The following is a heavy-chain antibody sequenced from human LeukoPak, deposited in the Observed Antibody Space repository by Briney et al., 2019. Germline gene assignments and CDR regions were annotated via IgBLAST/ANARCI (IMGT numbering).Heavy chain of an antibody. V-gene: IGHV3-23*01. Sequence: GGSLRLSCAASGFTFSSYAMSWVRQAPGKGLEWVSAISGSGGSTYYADSVKGRFTISRDNSKNTLYLQMNSLRAEDTAVYYCAKALAGYGSGSYFRLDYWGQGTLVTVSS. CDR2: ISGSGGST. D-gene: IGHD3-10*01. J-gene: IGHJ4*02. CDR1: GFTFSSYA. CDR3: AKALAGYGSGSYFRLDY.